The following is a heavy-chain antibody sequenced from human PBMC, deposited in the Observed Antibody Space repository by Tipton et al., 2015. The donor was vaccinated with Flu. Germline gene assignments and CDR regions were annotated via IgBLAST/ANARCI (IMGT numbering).Heavy chain of an antibody. CDR2: IIPIFGTA. D-gene: IGHD6-19*01. CDR1: GGTFSSYA. J-gene: IGHJ4*02. V-gene: IGHV1-69*18. CDR3: ARGLISSGWLYYFDY. Sequence: QVQLVQSGAEVKKPGSSAKVSCKASGGTFSSYAISWVRQAPGQGLEWMGRIIPIFGTANYEQKFQGRVTITADESTSTAYMELSSLRSEDTAVYYCARGLISSGWLYYFDYWGQGTLVTVSS.